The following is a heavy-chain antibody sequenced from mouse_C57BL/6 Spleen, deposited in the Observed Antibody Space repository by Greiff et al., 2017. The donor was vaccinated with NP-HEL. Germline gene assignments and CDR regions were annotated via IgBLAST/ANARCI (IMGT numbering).Heavy chain of an antibody. CDR1: GYTFTDYY. J-gene: IGHJ4*01. CDR2: INPNNGGT. V-gene: IGHV1-26*01. CDR3: ARRNYGSSPYAMDY. Sequence: EVQLQQSGPELVKPGASVKISCKASGYTFTDYYMNWVKQSHGKSLEWIGDINPNNGGTSYNQKFKGKATLTVDKSSSTAYMALRSLTSEDSAVYYCARRNYGSSPYAMDYWGQGTSVTVSS. D-gene: IGHD1-1*01.